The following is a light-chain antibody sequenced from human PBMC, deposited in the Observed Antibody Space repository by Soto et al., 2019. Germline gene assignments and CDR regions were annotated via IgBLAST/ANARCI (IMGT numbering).Light chain of an antibody. J-gene: IGKJ1*01. Sequence: EIVMTQSPATLSVSPGERATLSCRASQSVSSNLAWYQQKPGQAPRLLIYGASTRATGIPARFSGSGSGTDFTLTISCLQSEDFATYYCQQYYSYPRTFGQGTKVHI. V-gene: IGKV3-15*01. CDR3: QQYYSYPRT. CDR1: QSVSSN. CDR2: GAS.